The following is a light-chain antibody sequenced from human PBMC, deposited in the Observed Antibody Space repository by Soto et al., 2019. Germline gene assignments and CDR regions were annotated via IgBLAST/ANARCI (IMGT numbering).Light chain of an antibody. Sequence: DIQMTQSPSTLSASVGDRVTITCRASQSISSWLAWYQQKPGKAPKLLIYDASSLESGVPSRFSGSGSGTEFTLTIRSLQPDDFANYYCQQYNSYSFGQGTKVEIK. J-gene: IGKJ1*01. CDR3: QQYNSYS. CDR1: QSISSW. V-gene: IGKV1-5*01. CDR2: DAS.